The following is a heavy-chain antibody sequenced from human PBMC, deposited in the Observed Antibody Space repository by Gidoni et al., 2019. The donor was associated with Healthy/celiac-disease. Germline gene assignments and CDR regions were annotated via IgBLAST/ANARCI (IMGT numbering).Heavy chain of an antibody. J-gene: IGHJ3*02. V-gene: IGHV1-8*03. CDR2: MNPNSGNT. Sequence: QVQLVQSGAEVKKPGASVTVSCKASGYTFTSYDINWVRQATGQGLEWMGWMNPNSGNTGYAQKFQGRVTITRNTSISTAYMELSSLRSEDTAVYYCARGFYYDSSGYYYLGAFDIWGQGTMVTVSS. D-gene: IGHD3-22*01. CDR3: ARGFYYDSSGYYYLGAFDI. CDR1: GYTFTSYD.